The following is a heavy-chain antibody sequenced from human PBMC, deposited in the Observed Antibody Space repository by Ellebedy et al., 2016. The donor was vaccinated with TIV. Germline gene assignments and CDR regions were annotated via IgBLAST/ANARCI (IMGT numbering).Heavy chain of an antibody. V-gene: IGHV4-59*01. CDR2: IYYSGST. Sequence: MPSETLSLTCTVSGGSISSYYWSWIRQPPGKGLEWIGYIYYSGSTNYNPSLKSRVTISVDTSKNQFSLKLSSVTAADTAVYYCARSLFYCSSTSCYRWFDPWGQGTLVTVSS. CDR3: ARSLFYCSSTSCYRWFDP. CDR1: GGSISSYY. D-gene: IGHD2-2*01. J-gene: IGHJ5*02.